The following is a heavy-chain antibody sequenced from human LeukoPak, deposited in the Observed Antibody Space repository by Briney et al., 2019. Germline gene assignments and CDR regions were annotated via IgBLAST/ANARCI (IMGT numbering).Heavy chain of an antibody. D-gene: IGHD3-22*01. Sequence: GASVKVSCKVSGYILGELSMRWVRQAPGKGLEWMGGFDPEDDERIYAQKFQGRVTMTEDTSTDTAYMELSSLRSEDTAVYYCATELRSGYFDYWGQGTLVTVSS. V-gene: IGHV1-24*01. CDR3: ATELRSGYFDY. J-gene: IGHJ4*02. CDR2: FDPEDDER. CDR1: GYILGELS.